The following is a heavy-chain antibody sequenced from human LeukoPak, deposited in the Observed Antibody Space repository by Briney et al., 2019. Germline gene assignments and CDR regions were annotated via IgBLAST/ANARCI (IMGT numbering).Heavy chain of an antibody. J-gene: IGHJ4*02. D-gene: IGHD3-22*01. Sequence: PSETLSLTCTVSGGSISSYYWSWIRQPPGKGLEWIGYIYYSGSTNYNPSLKSRVTISVDTSKNQFSLKLSSVTAADTAVYYCARSDYYDSPQYYWGQGTLVTVSS. CDR1: GGSISSYY. CDR2: IYYSGST. CDR3: ARSDYYDSPQYY. V-gene: IGHV4-59*08.